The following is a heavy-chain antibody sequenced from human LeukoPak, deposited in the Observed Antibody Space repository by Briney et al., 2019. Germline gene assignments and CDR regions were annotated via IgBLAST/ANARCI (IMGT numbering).Heavy chain of an antibody. CDR1: GFTFSSYA. Sequence: GGSLRLSCAASGFTFSSYAMSWVRQAPGKGLEWVSTISGSGGRTYYADSVKGRFTISRDNSNNTLSLQMTSLRAGDTAVYYCAKDHDALVPAAQFDYWGQGTLVTVSS. CDR3: AKDHDALVPAAQFDY. CDR2: ISGSGGRT. J-gene: IGHJ4*02. V-gene: IGHV3-23*01. D-gene: IGHD2-2*01.